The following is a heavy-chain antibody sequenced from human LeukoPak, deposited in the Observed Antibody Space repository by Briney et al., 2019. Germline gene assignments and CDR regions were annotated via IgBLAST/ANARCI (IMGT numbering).Heavy chain of an antibody. D-gene: IGHD5-18*01. V-gene: IGHV4-59*01. CDR2: IYYGGST. CDR3: ARTTEGGYTYDYFYYYYMDV. J-gene: IGHJ6*03. CDR1: GGSISSYY. Sequence: SETLSLTCTVSGGSISSYYWSWIRQPPGKGLEWIGHIYYGGSTNYNPSLKSRVTISVDTSKNQFSLKLSSVTAADTAVYYCARTTEGGYTYDYFYYYYMDVWGKGTTVTISS.